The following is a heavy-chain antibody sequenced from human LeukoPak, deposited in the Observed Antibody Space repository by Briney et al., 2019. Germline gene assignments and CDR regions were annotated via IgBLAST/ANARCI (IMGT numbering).Heavy chain of an antibody. CDR2: FDPEDGET. V-gene: IGHV1-24*01. Sequence: ASVKVSCKVSGYTLTELSMHWVRQAPGKGLEWMGGFDPEDGETIYAQKFQGRVTMTEDTSTDTAYMELSSLRSEDTAVYYCATAELYSTPWYFQYWGQGTLVTVSS. J-gene: IGHJ1*01. CDR3: ATAELYSTPWYFQY. D-gene: IGHD6-13*01. CDR1: GYTLTELS.